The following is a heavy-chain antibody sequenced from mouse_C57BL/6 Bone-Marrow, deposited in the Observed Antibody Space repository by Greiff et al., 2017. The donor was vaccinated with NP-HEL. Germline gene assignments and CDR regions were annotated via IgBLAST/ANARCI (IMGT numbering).Heavy chain of an antibody. V-gene: IGHV1-63*01. J-gene: IGHJ4*01. CDR3: ARRGMSNPYYYAMDY. D-gene: IGHD2-5*01. Sequence: QVQLQQSGAELVRPGTSVKMSCKASGYTFTNYWIGWAKQRPGHGLEWIGDIYPGGGYTNYNEKFKGKATLTADKSSSTAYMQFSSLTSEDSAIYYCARRGMSNPYYYAMDYWGQGTSVTVSS. CDR1: GYTFTNYW. CDR2: IYPGGGYT.